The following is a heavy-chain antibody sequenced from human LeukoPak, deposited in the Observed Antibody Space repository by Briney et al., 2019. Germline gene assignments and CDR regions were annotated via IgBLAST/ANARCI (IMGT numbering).Heavy chain of an antibody. V-gene: IGHV4-59*01. Sequence: KPSETLSLTCTVSGGSMCSYYWSSLRQPPGKGLEWIGYIYYSGSTNYNPSLKSRVTISVDTSKNQFSLKLSSVTAAPTAVYNCARDSSGYDHADAFDIWGQGTMVTVSS. CDR1: GGSMCSYY. CDR2: IYYSGST. CDR3: ARDSSGYDHADAFDI. J-gene: IGHJ3*02. D-gene: IGHD3-22*01.